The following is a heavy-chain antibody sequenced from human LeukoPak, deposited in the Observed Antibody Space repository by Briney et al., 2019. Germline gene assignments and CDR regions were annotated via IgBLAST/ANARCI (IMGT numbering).Heavy chain of an antibody. V-gene: IGHV1-2*02. J-gene: IGHJ6*02. CDR3: ARDRSSWYVNYYYYCMDV. CDR1: GYTFTGYY. CDR2: INPNSGGT. Sequence: ASVKVSCKASGYTFTGYYMHWVRQAPGQGLEWMGWINPNSGGTNYAQKFQGRVTMTRDTSISTAYMELSRLRSDDTAVYYCARDRSSWYVNYYYYCMDVWGQGTTVTVSS. D-gene: IGHD6-13*01.